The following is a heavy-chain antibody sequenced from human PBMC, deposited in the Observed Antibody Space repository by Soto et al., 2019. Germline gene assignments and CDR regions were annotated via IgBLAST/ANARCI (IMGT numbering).Heavy chain of an antibody. D-gene: IGHD6-13*01. J-gene: IGHJ5*02. Sequence: QITLKESGPTLVTPRQTLTLTRTFSGFSLDTRGVGVGWVRQPPGKALEWLALIYGNDEQRLNPSLQSRLTIAKDTPKSQVVLTRTNMDPVDTATYFCAHRLSAAGLFDHWGQGTLVSVSS. CDR3: AHRLSAAGLFDH. CDR1: GFSLDTRGVG. V-gene: IGHV2-5*01. CDR2: IYGNDEQ.